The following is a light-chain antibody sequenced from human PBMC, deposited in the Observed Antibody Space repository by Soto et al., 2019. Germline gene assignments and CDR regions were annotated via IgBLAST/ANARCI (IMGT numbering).Light chain of an antibody. Sequence: DIQMTQSPSTLSASVGDRVTITCRASQSISSWLAWYQQKPGKAPKLLIYDASSLESGVPSRFSGSGSGTEFTLTISSLQPDDFATYYCQQYNRYPWKFGQGTKLAIK. CDR1: QSISSW. CDR3: QQYNRYPWK. J-gene: IGKJ1*01. V-gene: IGKV1-5*01. CDR2: DAS.